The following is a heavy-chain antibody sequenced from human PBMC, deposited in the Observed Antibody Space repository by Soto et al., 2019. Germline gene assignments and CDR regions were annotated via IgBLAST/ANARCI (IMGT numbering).Heavy chain of an antibody. D-gene: IGHD2-15*01. Sequence: EVQLLESGGGLVQPEGSLRLSCAASGFTFTSYAMGWVRQAPGKGLEWVSVISSGGSTYYADSVRGRFTISRDNSEDTLSLQMNSLRAEDTAVYYCAKRRGAGGHFDYWGQGALVTVSS. J-gene: IGHJ4*02. V-gene: IGHV3-23*01. CDR1: GFTFTSYA. CDR2: ISSGGST. CDR3: AKRRGAGGHFDY.